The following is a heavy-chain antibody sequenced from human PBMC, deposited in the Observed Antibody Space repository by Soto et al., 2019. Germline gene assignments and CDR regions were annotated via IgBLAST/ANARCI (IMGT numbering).Heavy chain of an antibody. D-gene: IGHD2-21*02. CDR2: ISGSGGST. J-gene: IGHJ3*02. V-gene: IGHV3-23*01. CDR3: AKYCGGDCYSGTAFDI. Sequence: GGSLRLSCAASGFTFSSYAMSWVRQAPGKGLEWVSAISGSGGSTYYADSVKGRFTISRDNSKNTLYLQMNCLRAEDSALYYCAKYCGGDCYSGTAFDIWGQGTMVTVSS. CDR1: GFTFSSYA.